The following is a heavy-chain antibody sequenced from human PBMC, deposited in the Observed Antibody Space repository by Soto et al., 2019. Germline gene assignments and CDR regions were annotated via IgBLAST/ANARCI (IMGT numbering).Heavy chain of an antibody. V-gene: IGHV3-9*01. Sequence: EVQLVESGGGLVQPGRSLRLSCAASGFNFVDYAMHWVRQAPGKGLEWVSGITWNSGRIGYAESVKGRFTISRNNAKKPLYLQMNSLRAEDTALYYCVKDYYYGQGSPSCDYWGQETVVTVSS. CDR1: GFNFVDYA. CDR3: VKDYYYGQGSPSCDY. D-gene: IGHD3-10*01. J-gene: IGHJ4*02. CDR2: ITWNSGRI.